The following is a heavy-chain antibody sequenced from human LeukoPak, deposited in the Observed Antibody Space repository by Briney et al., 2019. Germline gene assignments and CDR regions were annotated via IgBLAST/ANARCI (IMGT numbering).Heavy chain of an antibody. CDR2: IYHSGST. V-gene: IGHV4-38-2*02. Sequence: SETLSLTCTVSGYSISSGYYWGWIRQPPGTGLEWIGSIYHSGSTYYNPSLKSRVTISVDTSKNQFSLKLSSVTAADTAVYYCARVHPTVTTLRGFFDYWGQGTLVTVSS. CDR1: GYSISSGYY. J-gene: IGHJ4*02. CDR3: ARVHPTVTTLRGFFDY. D-gene: IGHD4-11*01.